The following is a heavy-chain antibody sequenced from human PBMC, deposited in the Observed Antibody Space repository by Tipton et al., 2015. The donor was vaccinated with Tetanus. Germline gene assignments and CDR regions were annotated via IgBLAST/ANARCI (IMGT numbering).Heavy chain of an antibody. D-gene: IGHD6-6*01. Sequence: TLSLTYTVSGGSISSSSYYWGWIRQPPGKGLEWIGSIYYSGSTYYNPSLKSRVTISVDTSKNQFSLKLSSVTAADTAVYYCAVTRVIAARTDAFDIWGQGTMVTVSS. CDR1: GGSISSSSYY. CDR2: IYYSGST. J-gene: IGHJ3*02. CDR3: AVTRVIAARTDAFDI. V-gene: IGHV4-39*01.